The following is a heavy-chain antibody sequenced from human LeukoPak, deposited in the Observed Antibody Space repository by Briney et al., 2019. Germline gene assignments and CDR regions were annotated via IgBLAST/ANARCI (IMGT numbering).Heavy chain of an antibody. CDR2: IYHSGST. V-gene: IGHV4-59*01. D-gene: IGHD1-1*01. Sequence: TSETLPLTCTVSGVSISSYYWSWIRQPPGKGLEWIGYIYHSGSTNYNPSLKSRVTISVDTSKNQFSLKLSSVTAADTAVYYCASGPRTNWARFDQWGQGTQVSVSS. CDR1: GVSISSYY. CDR3: ASGPRTNWARFDQ. J-gene: IGHJ4*02.